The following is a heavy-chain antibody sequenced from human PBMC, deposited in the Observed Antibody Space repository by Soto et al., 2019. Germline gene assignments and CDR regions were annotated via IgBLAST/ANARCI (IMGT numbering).Heavy chain of an antibody. D-gene: IGHD6-19*01. CDR2: ISSSGSTI. Sequence: EVQLVESGGGLVQPGGSLRLSCAASGFTFSSYEMNWVRQAPGKGLEWVSYISSSGSTIYYADSVKGRFTISRDNAKNSLYLQMNSLRAEDTAVYYCASGPVAGLGGVDYWGQGTLVIVSS. CDR1: GFTFSSYE. J-gene: IGHJ4*02. V-gene: IGHV3-48*03. CDR3: ASGPVAGLGGVDY.